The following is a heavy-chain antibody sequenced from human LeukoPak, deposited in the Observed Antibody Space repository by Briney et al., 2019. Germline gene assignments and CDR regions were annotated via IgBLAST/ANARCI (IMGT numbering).Heavy chain of an antibody. J-gene: IGHJ4*02. D-gene: IGHD7-27*01. CDR3: ARETGEDSEGFDY. CDR2: ISSSSSYI. Sequence: GGSLRLSCAASGFTFSSYSMNWVRQAPGKGLEWVSSISSSSSYIYYADSVKGRFTISRDNAKNSLYLQMNSLRAEDTAVYYCARETGEDSEGFDYWGQGTLVTVSS. CDR1: GFTFSSYS. V-gene: IGHV3-21*01.